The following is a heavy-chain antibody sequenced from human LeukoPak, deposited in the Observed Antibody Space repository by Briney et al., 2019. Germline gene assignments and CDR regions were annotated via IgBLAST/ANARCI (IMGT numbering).Heavy chain of an antibody. CDR1: GYTFTSYD. Sequence: GASVKVSCKASGYTFTSYDINWVRQATGQGLEWMGWMNPNSGNTGYAQKFQGRVTITRNTSIATAYMELSSLRSEDTALYYCARGLGRMVMDVWGKGTTVTVSS. V-gene: IGHV1-8*01. J-gene: IGHJ6*03. D-gene: IGHD2-8*01. CDR3: ARGLGRMVMDV. CDR2: MNPNSGNT.